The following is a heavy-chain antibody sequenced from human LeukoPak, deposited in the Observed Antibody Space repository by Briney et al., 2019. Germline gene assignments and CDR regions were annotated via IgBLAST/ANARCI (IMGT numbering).Heavy chain of an antibody. CDR2: IYYSGST. D-gene: IGHD1-26*01. Sequence: SETLSLTCTVSGGSISSSSYYWGWIRQPPGKGLEWIGSIYYSGSTYYNPSLKSRVTISVDTSKNQFSLKLSSVTAADTAVYYCARIKSGSYLDYWGQGTLVTVSS. J-gene: IGHJ4*02. CDR3: ARIKSGSYLDY. CDR1: GGSISSSSYY. V-gene: IGHV4-39*07.